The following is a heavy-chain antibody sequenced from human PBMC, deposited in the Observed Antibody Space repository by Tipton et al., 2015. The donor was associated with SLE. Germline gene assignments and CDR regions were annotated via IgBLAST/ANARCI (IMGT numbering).Heavy chain of an antibody. CDR2: IYYSGST. D-gene: IGHD4-17*01. CDR1: GGSISSHY. V-gene: IGHV4-59*11. J-gene: IGHJ3*02. Sequence: TLSLTCTVSGGSISSHYWSWIRQPPGKGLEWIGYIYYSGSTNYNPSLKSRVTISVDTPKNQLSLKLSSVTAADTAVYYCAGNDDYGDYLALDIWGQGTMVTVSS. CDR3: AGNDDYGDYLALDI.